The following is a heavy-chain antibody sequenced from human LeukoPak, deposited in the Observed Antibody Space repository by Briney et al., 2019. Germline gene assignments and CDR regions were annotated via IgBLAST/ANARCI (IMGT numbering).Heavy chain of an antibody. CDR1: GGSISSGGYY. CDR3: ARPSGNSGHYYGMDV. D-gene: IGHD4-23*01. CDR2: IYYSGST. Sequence: SETLSLTCTVSGGSISSGGYYWSWIRQHPGKGLEWIGYIYYSGSTYYNPFLKSRVTISVDTSKNQFSLKLSSVTAADTAVYYCARPSGNSGHYYGMDVWGQGTTVTVSS. V-gene: IGHV4-31*03. J-gene: IGHJ6*02.